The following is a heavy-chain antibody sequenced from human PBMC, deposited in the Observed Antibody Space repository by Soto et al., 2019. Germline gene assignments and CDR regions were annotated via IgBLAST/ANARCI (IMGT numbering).Heavy chain of an antibody. CDR3: ARGMSGYDTFDY. D-gene: IGHD5-12*01. J-gene: IGHJ4*02. CDR1: GGSISSYY. CDR2: IYYSGST. Sequence: SETLSLTCTVSGGSISSYYWSWIRQPPGKGLEWIGYIYYSGSTNYNPSLKSRVTISVDTSKNQFSLKLSSVTAADTAVYYCARGMSGYDTFDYWGQGTLVTVSS. V-gene: IGHV4-59*01.